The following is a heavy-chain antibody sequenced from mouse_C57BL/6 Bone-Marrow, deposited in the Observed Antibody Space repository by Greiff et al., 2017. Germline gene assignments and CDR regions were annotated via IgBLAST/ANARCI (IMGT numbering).Heavy chain of an antibody. CDR2: ISDGGSYT. CDR1: GFTFSSYA. CDR3: ASGYEYAEDYARDY. J-gene: IGHJ4*01. D-gene: IGHD2-4*01. V-gene: IGHV5-4*03. Sequence: DVKLVESGGGLVKPGGSLKLSCAASGFTFSSYAMSWVRQTPEKRLEWVATISDGGSYTYYPDNVKGRFTISRDNAKNNMYLQMSHLKSEDTAMYYGASGYEYAEDYARDYWGQGTSVTVSA.